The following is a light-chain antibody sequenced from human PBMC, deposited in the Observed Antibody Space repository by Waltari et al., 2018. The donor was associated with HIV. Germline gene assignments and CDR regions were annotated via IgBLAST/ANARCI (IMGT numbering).Light chain of an antibody. Sequence: QSDLTQPASVSGSPGQSIPISCTGTSRSVGSYNFVSWYQQHPGKPPKRMIYEVSKRPSGVSNRFSGSKSGNTASLTISGLQAEDEADYYGCSYAGSSTWVFGGGTKLTVL. V-gene: IGLV2-23*02. CDR1: SRSVGSYNF. CDR2: EVS. CDR3: CSYAGSSTWV. J-gene: IGLJ3*02.